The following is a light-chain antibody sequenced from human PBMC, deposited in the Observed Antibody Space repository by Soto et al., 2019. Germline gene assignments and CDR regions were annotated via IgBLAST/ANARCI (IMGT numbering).Light chain of an antibody. CDR1: QSISSY. CDR3: QQSYSVPLT. J-gene: IGKJ4*01. V-gene: IGKV1-39*01. Sequence: DIQMTQSPSSLSASVGDRVTITCRASQSISSYLNWYQQKPGKAPNLLIYAGSSLQSGVPSRFSGSRSGTDFILTISSLQREDFATYYCQQSYSVPLTFGGGTKVEIK. CDR2: AGS.